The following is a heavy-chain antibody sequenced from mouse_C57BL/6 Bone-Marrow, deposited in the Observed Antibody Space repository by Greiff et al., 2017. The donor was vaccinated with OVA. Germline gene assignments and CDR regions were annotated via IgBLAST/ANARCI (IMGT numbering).Heavy chain of an antibody. V-gene: IGHV6-3*01. J-gene: IGHJ1*03. CDR2: IRLKSDNYAT. CDR3: TGRGGDFDV. Sequence: EVKVEESGGGLVQPGGSMKLSCVASGFTFSNYWMNWVRQSPEKGLEWVAQIRLKSDNYATHYAESVKGRFTISRDDSKSSVYLQMNNLRAEDTGIYYCTGRGGDFDVWGTGTTVTVSS. CDR1: GFTFSNYW.